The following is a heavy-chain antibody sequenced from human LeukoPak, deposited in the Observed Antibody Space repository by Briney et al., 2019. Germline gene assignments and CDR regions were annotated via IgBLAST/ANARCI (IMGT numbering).Heavy chain of an antibody. CDR2: ISYNGNSD. V-gene: IGHV3-30*18. CDR1: GFTFSDYG. D-gene: IGHD3-3*01. CDR3: AKGRTSGAHVTDALDI. J-gene: IGHJ3*02. Sequence: GGSLRLSCAASGFTFSDYGMHWVRQAPGKGLEWVAVISYNGNSDCYADSVKGRFTISRDNSKTTLYLQMNSLRGEDTAAYRCAKGRTSGAHVTDALDIWGQGTFITVSS.